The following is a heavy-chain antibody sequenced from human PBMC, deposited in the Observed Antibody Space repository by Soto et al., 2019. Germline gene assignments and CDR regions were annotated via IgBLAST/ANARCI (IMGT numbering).Heavy chain of an antibody. CDR1: GFTFSSYG. CDR2: ISYDGSNK. D-gene: IGHD6-19*01. V-gene: IGHV3-30*18. CDR3: AKDLRVYSSGWYSAFDI. J-gene: IGHJ3*02. Sequence: GGSLRLSCAASGFTFSSYGMHWVHQAPGKGLEWVAVISYDGSNKYYADSVKGRCTISRDNSKNTLYLQMNSLRAEDTAVYYCAKDLRVYSSGWYSAFDIWGQGTLVTV.